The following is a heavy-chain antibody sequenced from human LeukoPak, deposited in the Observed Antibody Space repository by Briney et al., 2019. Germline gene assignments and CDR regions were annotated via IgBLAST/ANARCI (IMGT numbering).Heavy chain of an antibody. J-gene: IGHJ6*02. CDR2: IYHSGST. V-gene: IGHV4-30-2*01. Sequence: SETLSLTCAVSGGSISSGGYSWSWIRQPPGKGLEWIGYIYHSGSTYYNPSLKSRVTISVDRSKNQFSLKLSSVTAADTAVYYCARGSPSSIAARRYYYYYGMDVWGQGTTVTVSS. D-gene: IGHD6-6*01. CDR1: GGSISSGGYS. CDR3: ARGSPSSIAARRYYYYYGMDV.